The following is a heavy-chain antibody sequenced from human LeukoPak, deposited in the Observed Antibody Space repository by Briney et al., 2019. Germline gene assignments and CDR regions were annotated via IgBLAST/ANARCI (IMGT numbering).Heavy chain of an antibody. CDR1: GYTFTSYG. V-gene: IGHV1-18*01. D-gene: IGHD3-10*01. Sequence: GASVKVSCKASGYTFTSYGISWVRQAPGQGLEWMGWISAYNGNTNYAQKFQGRATMTTDTSTSTAYMELRSLRSDDTAVYYCARAGTAYGSGRWFDPWGQGTLVTVSS. CDR2: ISAYNGNT. CDR3: ARAGTAYGSGRWFDP. J-gene: IGHJ5*02.